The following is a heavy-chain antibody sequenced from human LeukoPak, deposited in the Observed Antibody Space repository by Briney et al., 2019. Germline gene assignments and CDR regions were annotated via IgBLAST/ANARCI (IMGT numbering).Heavy chain of an antibody. CDR1: GYSFTSYW. CDR2: IYPGDSDT. Sequence: GESLKISCEGSGYSFTSYWIGWVRQMPGKGLEWMGIIYPGDSDTRYSPSFQGQVTISADKSISTAYLQWSSLKASDTAMYYXXXXXSSGYYSYDAFDIWGQGTMVTVSS. V-gene: IGHV5-51*01. D-gene: IGHD3-22*01. CDR3: XXXXSSGYYSYDAFDI. J-gene: IGHJ3*02.